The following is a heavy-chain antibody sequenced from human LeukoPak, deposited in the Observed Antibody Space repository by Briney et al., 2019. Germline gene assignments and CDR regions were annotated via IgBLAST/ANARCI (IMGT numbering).Heavy chain of an antibody. V-gene: IGHV4-61*08. J-gene: IGHJ4*02. D-gene: IGHD5-18*01. CDR2: IYYSGST. Sequence: PSQTLSLTCTVSGGSISSGDYYWSWIRQPPGRGLEWIGYIYYSGSTNYNPSLKSRVAISVDTSKNQFSLKLSSVTAADTTVYYCARGGYSYEATYYFDYWGQGTLVTVSS. CDR1: GGSISSGDYY. CDR3: ARGGYSYEATYYFDY.